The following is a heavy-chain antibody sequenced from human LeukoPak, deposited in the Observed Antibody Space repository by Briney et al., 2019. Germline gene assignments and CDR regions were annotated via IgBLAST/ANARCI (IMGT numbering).Heavy chain of an antibody. J-gene: IGHJ4*02. CDR1: GYTFTGYY. CDR3: ARVRDILTGPRFDY. V-gene: IGHV1-2*02. CDR2: INPNSGGT. D-gene: IGHD3-9*01. Sequence: ASVTVSCKASGYTFTGYYMHWVRQAPGQGLEWMGWINPNSGGTNYAQKFQGRVTMTRDTSISTAYMELSRLRSDDTAVYYCARVRDILTGPRFDYWGQGTLVTVSS.